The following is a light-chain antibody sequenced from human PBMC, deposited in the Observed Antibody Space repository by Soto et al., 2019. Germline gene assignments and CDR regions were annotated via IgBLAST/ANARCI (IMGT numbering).Light chain of an antibody. CDR1: STDVGRYNY. CDR2: DVS. CDR3: TSYTSDSTYV. J-gene: IGLJ1*01. Sequence: QSVLTQPASVSGSPGQSITISCTGTSTDVGRYNYVSLYQQHPGKAPKLMVYDVSNRPSWVSNRFSGSKSGITASLTISGLQAEDEADYYCTSYTSDSTYVFGTGTKVTIL. V-gene: IGLV2-14*01.